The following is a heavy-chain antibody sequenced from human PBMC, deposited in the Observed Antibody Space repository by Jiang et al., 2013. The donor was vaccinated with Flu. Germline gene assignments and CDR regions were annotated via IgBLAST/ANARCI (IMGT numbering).Heavy chain of an antibody. D-gene: IGHD3-16*01. Sequence: GSGLVKPSETLSLTCTVSGGSISSSSYYWGWIRQPPGKGLEWIGSIYYSGSTYYNPSLKSRVTISVDTSKNQFSLKLSSVTAADTAVYYCARPDAPPDGDYWGQGTLVTVSS. V-gene: IGHV4-39*01. CDR3: ARPDAPPDGDY. CDR1: GGSISSSSYY. CDR2: IYYSGST. J-gene: IGHJ4*02.